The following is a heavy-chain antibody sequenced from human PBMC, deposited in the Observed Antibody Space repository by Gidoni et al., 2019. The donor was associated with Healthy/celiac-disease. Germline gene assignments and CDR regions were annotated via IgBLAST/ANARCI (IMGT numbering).Heavy chain of an antibody. CDR3: ATVGEYCSSTSCYAFDI. D-gene: IGHD2-2*01. V-gene: IGHV1-24*01. J-gene: IGHJ3*02. CDR1: GYTIPGLS. CDR2: FDPEDGET. Sequence: QVQLVQSGAEVKKPGASVKVSCKVSGYTIPGLSMHWVRQAPGKGLEWMGGFDPEDGETIYAQKFQGRVTMTEDTSTDTAYMELSSLRSEDTAVYYCATVGEYCSSTSCYAFDIWGQGTMVTVSS.